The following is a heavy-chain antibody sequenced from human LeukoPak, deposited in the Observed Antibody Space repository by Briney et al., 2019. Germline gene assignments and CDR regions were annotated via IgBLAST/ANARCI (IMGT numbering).Heavy chain of an antibody. J-gene: IGHJ4*02. D-gene: IGHD3-22*01. CDR1: GFSFDDYG. Sequence: GGSLRLSCAASGFSFDDYGMSWVRQAPGKGLERVSGISGSGVSTYYADSVKGRFTISRDNSKNTLYLQMNSLRAEDTAVYYCAKDRNYYDSSGYIYYFDYWGQGTLVTVSS. CDR2: ISGSGVST. V-gene: IGHV3-23*01. CDR3: AKDRNYYDSSGYIYYFDY.